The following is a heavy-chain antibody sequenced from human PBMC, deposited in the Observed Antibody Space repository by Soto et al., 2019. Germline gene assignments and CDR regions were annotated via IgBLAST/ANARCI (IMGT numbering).Heavy chain of an antibody. D-gene: IGHD1-1*01. CDR3: ARDVNYSFDF. CDR1: GFTFSSYS. V-gene: IGHV3-48*02. CDR2: ISSSSSLL. J-gene: IGHJ4*02. Sequence: GGSLRLSCVASGFTFSSYSMNWVRQAPGKGLEWISYISSSSSLLVYADSVGGRFTISRDNGKDSLYLQMNSLRDDDTAVYYCARDVNYSFDFWGLGTLVTVSS.